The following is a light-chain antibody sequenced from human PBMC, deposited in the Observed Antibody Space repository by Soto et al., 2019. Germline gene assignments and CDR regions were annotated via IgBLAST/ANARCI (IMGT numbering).Light chain of an antibody. CDR1: QSISSY. CDR3: PQSYSTRTT. J-gene: IGKJ2*01. V-gene: IGKV1-39*01. CDR2: AAS. Sequence: DIQMTQSPSSLSASVGDRVTITCRASQSISSYLNWYQQKPGKAPKLLIYAASSLQSGVPSRFSGSGSGTDFTLTISSLQPEDFATYYCPQSYSTRTTFGQGTKLEIK.